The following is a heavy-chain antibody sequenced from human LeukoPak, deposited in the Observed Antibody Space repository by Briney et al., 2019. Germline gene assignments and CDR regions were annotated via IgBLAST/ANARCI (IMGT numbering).Heavy chain of an antibody. CDR2: VYYSGST. D-gene: IGHD6-13*01. Sequence: SETLSLTCTVSGGSVSSSSYHWGWIRQPPGKGLEWVGSVYYSGSTYYNLSLKSRVTISLDTSKNQFSPKLSSVTAADTAVYYCAKTGYSSSSNWGQGTLVTVSS. V-gene: IGHV4-39*07. CDR1: GGSVSSSSYH. J-gene: IGHJ4*02. CDR3: AKTGYSSSSN.